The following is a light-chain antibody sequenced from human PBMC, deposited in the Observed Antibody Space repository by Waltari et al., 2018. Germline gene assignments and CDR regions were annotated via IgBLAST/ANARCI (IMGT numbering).Light chain of an antibody. J-gene: IGLJ1*01. Sequence: QSALTQEASVSGTVGQKVTLSCIGNSNNIGSYTVGWYQQISQGAPKTVIFGDFLHSGIPDRFSASKAGTTASLTISVLQPEDEAAYYCCSYAGANTYVFGSGTKVTVL. CDR3: CSYAGANTYV. CDR2: GDF. CDR1: SNNIGSYT. V-gene: IGLV2-23*01.